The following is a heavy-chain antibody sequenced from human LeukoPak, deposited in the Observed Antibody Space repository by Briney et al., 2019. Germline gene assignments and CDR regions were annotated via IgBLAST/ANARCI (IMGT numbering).Heavy chain of an antibody. CDR2: ISIYNGNT. Sequence: ASVKVSCKASGYTFTGYYMHWVRQAPGQGLEWMGWISIYNGNTNYAQKFQGRVTMTTDTSTNTVYMELRSLTSDDTAVYFCARDCRTTSCQVDYWGQGTLVTVSS. D-gene: IGHD2-2*01. J-gene: IGHJ4*02. CDR3: ARDCRTTSCQVDY. CDR1: GYTFTGYY. V-gene: IGHV1-18*04.